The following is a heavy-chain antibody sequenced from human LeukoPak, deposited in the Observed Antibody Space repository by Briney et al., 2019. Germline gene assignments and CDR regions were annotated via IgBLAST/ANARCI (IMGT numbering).Heavy chain of an antibody. CDR3: ARDNAYMFDY. V-gene: IGHV3-74*01. Sequence: GGSLRLSCAASGFTFSSYWMNWVRQAPGKGLVWVSHINTDGRTTTYADSVKGRFTVSRDNAKNTLYLEINRLRAEDTDVYYCARDNAYMFDYWGQGTQVTVSS. CDR2: INTDGRTT. D-gene: IGHD2-2*01. J-gene: IGHJ4*02. CDR1: GFTFSSYW.